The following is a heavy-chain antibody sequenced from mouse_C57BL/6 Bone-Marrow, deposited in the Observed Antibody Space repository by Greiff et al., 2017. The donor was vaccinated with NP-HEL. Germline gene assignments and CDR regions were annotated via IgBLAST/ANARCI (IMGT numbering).Heavy chain of an antibody. V-gene: IGHV1-59*01. CDR2: IDPSDSYT. J-gene: IGHJ1*03. Sequence: VQLQQPGAELVRPGTSVKLSCKASGYTFTSYWMHWVKQRPGQGLEWIGVIDPSDSYTNYNQKFKGKATLTVDTSSSTAYMQLSSLTSEDSAVYYCARGDDWYFDVWGTGTTVTVSS. CDR3: ARGDDWYFDV. CDR1: GYTFTSYW.